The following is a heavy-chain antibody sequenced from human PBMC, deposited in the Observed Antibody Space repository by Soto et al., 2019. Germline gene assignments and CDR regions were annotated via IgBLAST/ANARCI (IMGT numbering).Heavy chain of an antibody. J-gene: IGHJ4*02. CDR2: IHTTENT. CDR3: ARALSSAAGLYFDY. CDR1: GDSISSYY. D-gene: IGHD6-13*01. V-gene: IGHV4-4*07. Sequence: SETLSLTCTVSGDSISSYYWSWIRQPAGKGMERIGRIHTTENTNYNPSLKSRVTMSIDTSKNQFSLKLSSLTAADTAVYYCARALSSAAGLYFDYWGQGTRVTVSS.